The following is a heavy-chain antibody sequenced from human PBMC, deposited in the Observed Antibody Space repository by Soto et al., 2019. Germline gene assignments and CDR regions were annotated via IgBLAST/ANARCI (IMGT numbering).Heavy chain of an antibody. D-gene: IGHD3-3*01. V-gene: IGHV3-23*01. CDR2: ISGSGGST. CDR1: GFTFSSYA. Sequence: GGSLRLSCAASGFTFSSYAMSWVRQAPGKXLEWVSAISGSGGSTYYADSVKGRFTISRDNSKNTLYLQMNSLRAEDTAVYYCTASYYDFWSGYYNWFDPWGQGPLVTVSS. CDR3: TASYYDFWSGYYNWFDP. J-gene: IGHJ5*02.